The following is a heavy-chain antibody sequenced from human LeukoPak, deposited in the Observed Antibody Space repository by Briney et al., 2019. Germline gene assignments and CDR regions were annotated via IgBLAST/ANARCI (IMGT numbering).Heavy chain of an antibody. Sequence: SETLSLTCTVSGGSISSSSYYWGWIRQPLGKELEWIGSIYSGGSSYYNPSLKSRVTISVDTSNNQFSLKVNSVTAADTAVYYCARDAGHQLSRRNYYAMDAWGQGTTVTVSS. D-gene: IGHD2-2*01. CDR2: IYSGGSS. V-gene: IGHV4-39*07. J-gene: IGHJ6*02. CDR1: GGSISSSSYY. CDR3: ARDAGHQLSRRNYYAMDA.